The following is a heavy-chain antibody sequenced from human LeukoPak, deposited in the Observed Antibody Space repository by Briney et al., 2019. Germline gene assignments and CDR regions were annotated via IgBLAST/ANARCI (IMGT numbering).Heavy chain of an antibody. D-gene: IGHD6-13*01. V-gene: IGHV3-33*01. Sequence: GGSLRLSCAASGFSFRSYGMHWVRQAPGKGLEWVAVIWYDGSNKYYADSVKGRFTISRDNSKNTLYLQMNSLRAEDTAVYYCARMVKYSSSWYSDHWGQGILVTVSS. J-gene: IGHJ4*02. CDR2: IWYDGSNK. CDR1: GFSFRSYG. CDR3: ARMVKYSSSWYSDH.